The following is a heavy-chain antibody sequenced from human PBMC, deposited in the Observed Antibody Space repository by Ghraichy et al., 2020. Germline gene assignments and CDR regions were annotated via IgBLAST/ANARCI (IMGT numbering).Heavy chain of an antibody. D-gene: IGHD1-26*01. CDR2: IYYSGST. CDR1: GGSISSSSYY. J-gene: IGHJ4*02. CDR3: ARLWDSGSYSGDY. Sequence: ESLNISCTVSGGSISSSSYYWGWNRQPPGKGLEWIGSIYYSGSTYYNPYLKSRVTISVDTSKNQFSLKLSSVTAADTAVYYCARLWDSGSYSGDYWGQGTLVTVSS. V-gene: IGHV4-39*01.